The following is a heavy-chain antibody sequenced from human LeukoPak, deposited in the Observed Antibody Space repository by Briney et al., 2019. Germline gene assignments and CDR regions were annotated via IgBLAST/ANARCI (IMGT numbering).Heavy chain of an antibody. J-gene: IGHJ4*02. D-gene: IGHD7-27*01. CDR2: MYNSGTG. CDR3: ARGGNWDFDY. CDR1: GVSITSHPW. V-gene: IGHV4-4*02. Sequence: SETLSLTCAVSGVSITSHPWNWVRQPPGKGLEWIGEMYNSGTGTYKPSLRSRVTMFFDESKNHFSLKLNSVAAADTAVYYCARGGNWDFDYWGQGVLVFVSS.